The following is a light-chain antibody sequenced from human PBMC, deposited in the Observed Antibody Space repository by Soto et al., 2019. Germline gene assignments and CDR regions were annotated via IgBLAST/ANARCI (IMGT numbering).Light chain of an antibody. V-gene: IGLV4-69*01. Sequence: QPVLTQLPSASASLGASVKLTCTLSSGHSRYAIAWHQQQPEKGPRYLMKVTSDGSHIKGDGIPDRFSGSSSGAERYLTIPSLPSEDEADYSCQTWGTGLVVFCGGTKLTVL. CDR3: QTWGTGLVV. CDR2: VTSDGSH. J-gene: IGLJ2*01. CDR1: SGHSRYA.